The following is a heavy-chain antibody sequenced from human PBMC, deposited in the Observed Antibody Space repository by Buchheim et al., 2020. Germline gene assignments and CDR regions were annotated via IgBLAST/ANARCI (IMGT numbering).Heavy chain of an antibody. D-gene: IGHD2-15*01. CDR1: GGSISSSSYY. J-gene: IGHJ6*02. CDR3: ARHDRFSWKLSPDDYYYYYGMDV. V-gene: IGHV4-39*01. CDR2: IYYSGST. Sequence: QLQLQESGPGLVKPSETLSLTCTVSGGSISSSSYYWGWIRQPPGKGLEWIGSIYYSGSTYYNPSLKSRVTISVDTSKNQFPLKLSSVTAADTAVYYCARHDRFSWKLSPDDYYYYYGMDVWGQGTT.